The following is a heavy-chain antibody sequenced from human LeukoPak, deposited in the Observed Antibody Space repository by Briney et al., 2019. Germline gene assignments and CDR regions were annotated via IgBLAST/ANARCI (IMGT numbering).Heavy chain of an antibody. D-gene: IGHD4-17*01. J-gene: IGHJ4*02. Sequence: GGSLTLVCAASGFTVSSNYMSWVRQAPGKGLEWVSVIYSGGSTYYADSVKGRFTISRDNSKNTLYLQMNSLRAEDTAVYYCARHDYGVLPTSCYWGQRVLVTVSS. CDR1: GFTVSSNY. V-gene: IGHV3-53*01. CDR3: ARHDYGVLPTSCY. CDR2: IYSGGST.